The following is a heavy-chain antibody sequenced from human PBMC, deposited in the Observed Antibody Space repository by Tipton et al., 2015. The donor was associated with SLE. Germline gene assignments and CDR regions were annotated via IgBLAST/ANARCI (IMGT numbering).Heavy chain of an antibody. CDR3: AKTRDGDAYWYFDL. CDR1: GFSFSSYA. CDR2: IYSGGDST. Sequence: SLRLSCVASGFSFSSYAMSWVRQAPGKGLEWVSTIYSGGDSTLYADSVKGRFTISRDNSKNTLYLQMNSLRGDDTAAYYCAKTRDGDAYWYFDLWGRGTLVIVSS. J-gene: IGHJ2*01. V-gene: IGHV3-23*03. D-gene: IGHD4-17*01.